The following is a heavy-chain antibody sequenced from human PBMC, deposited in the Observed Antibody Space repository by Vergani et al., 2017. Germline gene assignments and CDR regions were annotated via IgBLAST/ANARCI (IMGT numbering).Heavy chain of an antibody. D-gene: IGHD3-22*01. CDR2: INAGNGNT. J-gene: IGHJ4*02. CDR1: GYTFTSYA. Sequence: QVQLVQSGAEVKKPGASVKVSCKASGYTFTSYAMHWVRQAPGQRLEWMGWINAGNGNTKYSQKFQGRGTITRDTSASTAYMELSSLRSEDTAVYYCARDRPTNYYYDSSGYSYWGQGTLVTVSS. CDR3: ARDRPTNYYYDSSGYSY. V-gene: IGHV1-3*01.